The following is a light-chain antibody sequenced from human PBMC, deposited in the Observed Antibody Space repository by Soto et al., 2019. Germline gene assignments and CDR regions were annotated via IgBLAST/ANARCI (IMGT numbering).Light chain of an antibody. CDR3: AVWEDSLGGYWV. CDR2: IDS. CDR1: SSNIGSNA. Sequence: QSVLTQPPSASGTPGQRVTISCSGSSSNIGSNAVSWYQLLPGTAPKLLIYIDSHRPSGVPDRFSGSKSGTSASLAINGLQSEDEADYFCAVWEDSLGGYWVFGGGTKVTVL. V-gene: IGLV1-44*01. J-gene: IGLJ3*02.